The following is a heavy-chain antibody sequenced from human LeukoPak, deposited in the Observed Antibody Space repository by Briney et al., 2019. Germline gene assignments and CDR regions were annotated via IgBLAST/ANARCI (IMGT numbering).Heavy chain of an antibody. CDR1: GGTFSSYA. D-gene: IGHD6-13*01. CDR2: IIPIFGTA. Sequence: GASVKVSCKASGGTFSSYAISWVRQAPGQGLEWMGGIIPIFGTANYAQKFQGRVTITTDESTGTAYMELSSLRSEDTAVYYCACSWSRPYNWFDPWGQGTLVTVSS. J-gene: IGHJ5*02. V-gene: IGHV1-69*05. CDR3: ACSWSRPYNWFDP.